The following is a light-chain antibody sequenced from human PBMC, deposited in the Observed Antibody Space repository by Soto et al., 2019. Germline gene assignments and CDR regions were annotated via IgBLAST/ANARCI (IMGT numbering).Light chain of an antibody. V-gene: IGLV2-14*01. CDR3: ISYTGSSTSYV. Sequence: QSVLTQPASVSGSPGQSITISCTGTSSDIGHYDYVSWYQQFPGKTPKLMIYEVSNRPSGVSSRFSGSKSGNTASLTISGLQAEDEADYYCISYTGSSTSYVFGSGTKLTVL. J-gene: IGLJ1*01. CDR1: SSDIGHYDY. CDR2: EVS.